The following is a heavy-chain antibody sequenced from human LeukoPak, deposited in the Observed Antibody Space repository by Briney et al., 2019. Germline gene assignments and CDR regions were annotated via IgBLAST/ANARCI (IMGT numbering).Heavy chain of an antibody. V-gene: IGHV1-18*01. CDR3: ARMSDILTGYYSHFDY. J-gene: IGHJ4*02. Sequence: ASVKVSCKASGCTFTSYGISWVRQAPGQGLEWMGWISAYNGNTNYAQKLQGRVTMTTDTSTSTAYMELRSLRSDDTAVYYCARMSDILTGYYSHFDYWGQGTLVTVSS. CDR1: GCTFTSYG. CDR2: ISAYNGNT. D-gene: IGHD3-9*01.